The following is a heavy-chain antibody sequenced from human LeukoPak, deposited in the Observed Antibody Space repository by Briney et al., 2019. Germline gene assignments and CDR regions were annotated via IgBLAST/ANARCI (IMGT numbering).Heavy chain of an antibody. CDR3: AELGITMIGGV. CDR1: GFMFNNYW. CDR2: INQDGSDK. J-gene: IGHJ6*04. V-gene: IGHV3-7*01. Sequence: GGSLRLSCAASGFMFNNYWMTWVRQAPGKGLEWVGNINQDGSDKYYGDSVKGRFTISRDNAKNSLYLQMNSLRAEDTAVYYCAELGITMIGGVWGKGTTVTISS. D-gene: IGHD3-10*02.